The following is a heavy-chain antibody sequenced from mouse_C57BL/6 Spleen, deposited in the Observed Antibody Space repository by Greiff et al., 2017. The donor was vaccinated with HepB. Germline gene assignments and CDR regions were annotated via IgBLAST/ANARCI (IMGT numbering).Heavy chain of an antibody. V-gene: IGHV2-2*01. CDR2: IWSGGST. CDR3: ARGNYGSSYYFDY. Sequence: VKVVESGPGLVQPSQSLSITCTVSGFSLTSYGLHWVRQSPGKGLEWLGVIWSGGSTDYNAAFISRLSISKDNSKSQVFFKMNSLQADDTAIYYCARGNYGSSYYFDYWGQGTTLTVSS. D-gene: IGHD1-1*01. CDR1: GFSLTSYG. J-gene: IGHJ2*01.